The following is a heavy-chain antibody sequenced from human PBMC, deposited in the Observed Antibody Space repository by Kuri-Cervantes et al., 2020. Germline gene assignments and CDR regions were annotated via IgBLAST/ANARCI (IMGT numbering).Heavy chain of an antibody. J-gene: IGHJ4*02. Sequence: GGSLRLSCAASGFTFSSNYMSWVRQAPGKGLEWVSVIYSGGSTYYADSVKGRFTISRDNSKNTLYLQMNSLRAEDTAVYYCARGSGYRFVDYWGQGTLVTVSS. CDR2: IYSGGST. CDR1: GFTFSSNY. CDR3: ARGSGYRFVDY. V-gene: IGHV3-53*01. D-gene: IGHD5-18*01.